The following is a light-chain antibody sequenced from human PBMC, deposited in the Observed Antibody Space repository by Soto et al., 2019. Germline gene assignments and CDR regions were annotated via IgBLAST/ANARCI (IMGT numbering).Light chain of an antibody. V-gene: IGLV1-44*01. CDR3: AAWDDSLNGFV. J-gene: IGLJ1*01. Sequence: QSVLTQSPSASGTPGQRVSISCSGSSSNIGSNSVQWHQQLPGTAPNLLIYADNQRPSGVPDRFSGSKSGTSASLAITGLQSGDEADYHCAAWDDSLNGFVFGTGTKVTVL. CDR1: SSNIGSNS. CDR2: ADN.